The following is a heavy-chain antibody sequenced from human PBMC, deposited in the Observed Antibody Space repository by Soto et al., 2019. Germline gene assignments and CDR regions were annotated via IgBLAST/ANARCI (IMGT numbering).Heavy chain of an antibody. D-gene: IGHD6-13*01. J-gene: IGHJ4*02. V-gene: IGHV4-59*01. CDR1: GDSISSYY. Sequence: SETLSLTCTVSGDSISSYYWSLIRQPPGKGLEWIGYIYYSGSTNYNPSLKSRVTRSVDASKNQFSLKLSSVTAADTAVYYCARSTSSWDLAYWGQGTLVTVSS. CDR3: ARSTSSWDLAY. CDR2: IYYSGST.